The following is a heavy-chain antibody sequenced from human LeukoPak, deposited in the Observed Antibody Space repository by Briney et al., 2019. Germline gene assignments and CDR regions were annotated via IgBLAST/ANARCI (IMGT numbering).Heavy chain of an antibody. D-gene: IGHD3-10*01. V-gene: IGHV3-23*01. J-gene: IGHJ4*02. CDR1: GFTFSSYA. Sequence: GGSLRLSCAASGFTFSSYAMSWVRQAPGKGLEWVSAISASDGSTYYADSVKGRFTISRDNSKNTLYLQMNSLRAEDTAVYYCAKDGGYYGSGSYYYYWGQGTLVTVSS. CDR3: AKDGGYYGSGSYYYY. CDR2: ISASDGST.